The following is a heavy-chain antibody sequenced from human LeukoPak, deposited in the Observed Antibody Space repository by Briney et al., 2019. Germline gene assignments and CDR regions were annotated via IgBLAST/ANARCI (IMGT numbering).Heavy chain of an antibody. CDR2: IKSKTDGGTT. CDR1: GFTSSNAW. CDR3: TSSIVVVPAAIWAYYYYYGMDV. J-gene: IGHJ6*02. D-gene: IGHD2-2*01. V-gene: IGHV3-15*01. Sequence: GGSLRLSCAASGFTSSNAWMSWVRQAPGKGLEWVGRIKSKTDGGTTDYAAPVKGRFTISRDDSKNTLYLQMNSLKTEDTAVYYCTSSIVVVPAAIWAYYYYYGMDVWGQGTTVTVSS.